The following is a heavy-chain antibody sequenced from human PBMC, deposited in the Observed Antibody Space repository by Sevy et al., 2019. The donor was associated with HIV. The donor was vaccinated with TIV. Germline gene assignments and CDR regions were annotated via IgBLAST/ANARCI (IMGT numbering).Heavy chain of an antibody. CDR3: AKAVSVTGTSADAFDI. J-gene: IGHJ3*02. CDR1: GFTFNKYA. V-gene: IGHV3-23*01. D-gene: IGHD1-7*01. Sequence: GGSLRLSCAASGFTFNKYAMTWVRQAPGKGLEWVSGVSGSAGSTDYADSVEGRFTISRDNSKKTLYLQLNSLRAEDTAVYYCAKAVSVTGTSADAFDIWGQGTTVTVSS. CDR2: VSGSAGST.